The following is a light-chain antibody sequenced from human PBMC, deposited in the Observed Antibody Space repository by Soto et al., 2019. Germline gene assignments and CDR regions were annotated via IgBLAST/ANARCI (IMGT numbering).Light chain of an antibody. J-gene: IGKJ1*01. CDR1: QSVNNY. CDR3: QHYGIWPQT. V-gene: IGKV3-20*01. CDR2: GAS. Sequence: LSPCSLCRSQPPRARLSCRASQSVNNYLAWFQQKPGQAPRLLIYGASSRATGIPDRFTGSGSGTDFTLTISRLEPEDFAVYYCQHYGIWPQTFGQGTKVDIK.